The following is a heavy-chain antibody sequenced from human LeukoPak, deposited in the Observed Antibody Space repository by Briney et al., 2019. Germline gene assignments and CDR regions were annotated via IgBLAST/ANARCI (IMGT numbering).Heavy chain of an antibody. CDR1: GGSISSTSYY. Sequence: KPSETLSLTCTVSGGSISSTSYYWGWIRQPPGKGLEWIGSIYYSGSTYYNPSLKSRVTISVDTSKNQFSLKLSSVTAADTAVYYCARNTFNWNSFDIWGHGTMVTVSS. CDR3: ARNTFNWNSFDI. CDR2: IYYSGST. J-gene: IGHJ3*02. V-gene: IGHV4-39*01. D-gene: IGHD1-7*01.